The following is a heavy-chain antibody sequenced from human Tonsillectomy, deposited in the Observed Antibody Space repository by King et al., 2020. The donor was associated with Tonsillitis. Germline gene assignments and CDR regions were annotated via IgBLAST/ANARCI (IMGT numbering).Heavy chain of an antibody. J-gene: IGHJ3*02. CDR3: ARDRETTETTPGYAYDI. D-gene: IGHD1-1*01. Sequence: VQLVESGTEMKKPGASVMVSCKASGYTFTDNYMHWVRQAPGLGLEWLGWISPDSGLTHYAQKYQGRITMTRDSSITTVFMELSSLGSDDAGIFYCARDRETTETTPGYAYDIWGQGTPLAVSS. CDR2: ISPDSGLT. CDR1: GYTFTDNY. V-gene: IGHV1-2*02.